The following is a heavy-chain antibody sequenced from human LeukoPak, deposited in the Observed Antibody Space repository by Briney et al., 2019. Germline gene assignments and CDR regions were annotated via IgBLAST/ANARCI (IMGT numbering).Heavy chain of an antibody. D-gene: IGHD2-15*01. CDR2: IRSKAYGGTT. V-gene: IGHV3-49*04. CDR3: TRDQRYCSGGSCSYANWFDP. J-gene: IGHJ5*02. CDR1: GFTFGDYA. Sequence: GGSLRLSCTASGFTFGDYAMSWVRQAPGKGLEWVGFIRSKAYGGTTEYAASVKDRFTISRDDSKSIAYLQMNSLKTEDTAVYYCTRDQRYCSGGSCSYANWFDPWGQGTLVTVSS.